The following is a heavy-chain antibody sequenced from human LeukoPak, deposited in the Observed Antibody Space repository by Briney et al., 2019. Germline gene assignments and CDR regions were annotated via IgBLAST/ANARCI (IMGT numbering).Heavy chain of an antibody. Sequence: SETLSLTCTVSGGSISSSSYYWGWIRQPPGKGLEWIGSIYYSGSTYYNPSLKSRVTISVDTSKNQFSLKLSSVTAADTAVYYCARDRRAPITTYYYDSSGYKSYYFDYWGQGTLVTVSS. CDR3: ARDRRAPITTYYYDSSGYKSYYFDY. V-gene: IGHV4-39*07. CDR1: GGSISSSSYY. D-gene: IGHD3-22*01. CDR2: IYYSGST. J-gene: IGHJ4*02.